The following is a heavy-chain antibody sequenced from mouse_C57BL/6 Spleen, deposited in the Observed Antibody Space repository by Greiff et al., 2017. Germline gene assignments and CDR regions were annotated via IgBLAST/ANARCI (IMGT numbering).Heavy chain of an antibody. CDR2: INPNYGTT. D-gene: IGHD1-1*01. CDR1: GYSFTDYN. Sequence: VQLQQSGPELVKPGASVKISCKASGYSFTDYNMNWVKQSNGKSLEWIGVINPNYGTTSYNQKFKGKATLTVDQSSSTAYMQLNSLTSEDSAVYYCARSKFITTVVATPYYAMDYWGQGTSVTVSS. CDR3: ARSKFITTVVATPYYAMDY. J-gene: IGHJ4*01. V-gene: IGHV1-39*01.